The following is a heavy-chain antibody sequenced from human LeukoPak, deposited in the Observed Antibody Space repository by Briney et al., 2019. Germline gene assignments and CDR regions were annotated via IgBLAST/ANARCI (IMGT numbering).Heavy chain of an antibody. CDR1: GVTFTDHW. Sequence: GGYLRLSSVAFGVTFTDHWRHWVRQAPGQGLEWVSHTNVDGTYTNYAGSVRGRFTISRDNAKNTLYLQMETLRVEDTAMYYCTRDSPHSGLNVDFDHWGQGTLVTVSS. D-gene: IGHD3-16*01. CDR3: TRDSPHSGLNVDFDH. J-gene: IGHJ4*02. V-gene: IGHV3-74*01. CDR2: TNVDGTYT.